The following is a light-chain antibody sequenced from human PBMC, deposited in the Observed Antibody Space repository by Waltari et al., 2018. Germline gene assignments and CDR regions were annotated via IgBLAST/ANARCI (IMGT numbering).Light chain of an antibody. CDR3: QQYYSSSSIT. Sequence: DIVMTQSPDSLAVSLGERATINCKSSQSVLYSSNNKNYLAWYQEKPGQPPKLLFYWASTRESGVPDRFSGGGSGTDFTLTISSLQAEDVAVYYCQQYYSSSSITFGQGTRLEIK. J-gene: IGKJ5*01. CDR1: QSVLYSSNNKNY. V-gene: IGKV4-1*01. CDR2: WAS.